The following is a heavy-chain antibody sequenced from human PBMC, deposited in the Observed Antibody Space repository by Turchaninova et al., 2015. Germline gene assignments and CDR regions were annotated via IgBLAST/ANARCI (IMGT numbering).Heavy chain of an antibody. V-gene: IGHV3-7*03. CDR1: GFIFSNYW. J-gene: IGHJ4*02. Sequence: GESGGGLVQPGGSLRLSCTASGFIFSNYWMSWVRHAPGKGLEWVANIDQDGGEKSYADSEKGRFTISRDNAKNTLYLQMSRLKAEDTAVYYCARVFGEVVVAPACVPTYSFDYWGQGILVTVSS. CDR3: ARVFGEVVVAPACVPTYSFDY. D-gene: IGHD2-2*01. CDR2: IDQDGGEK.